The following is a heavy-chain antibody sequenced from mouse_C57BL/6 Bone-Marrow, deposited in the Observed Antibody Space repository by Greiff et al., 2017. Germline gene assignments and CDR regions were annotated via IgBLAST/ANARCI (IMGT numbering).Heavy chain of an antibody. V-gene: IGHV5-6*02. CDR1: GFTFSSYG. D-gene: IGHD2-5*01. CDR3: ANSNYGY. Sequence: DVKLVESGGDLVKPGGSLKLSCAASGFTFSSYGMSWVRQTPDKRLEWVATISSGGSYTYYPDSVKGRFTISRDNAKNTLYLQMSSLKSEDTAMYYCANSNYGYWGQGTTLTVSS. CDR2: ISSGGSYT. J-gene: IGHJ2*01.